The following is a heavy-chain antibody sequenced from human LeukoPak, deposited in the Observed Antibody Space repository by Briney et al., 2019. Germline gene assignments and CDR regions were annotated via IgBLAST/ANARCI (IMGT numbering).Heavy chain of an antibody. Sequence: PSETLSLTCTVSGDSISGYYSGYYWSWIRQPPGKGLEWIGYIYYSGSTNYNPSLKSRVTISVDASKNHFSLKVTSVTAADTAVYYCARDRSLGIIDYWGQGTLVTVSS. CDR3: ARDRSLGIIDY. J-gene: IGHJ4*02. CDR2: IYYSGST. V-gene: IGHV4-61*03. D-gene: IGHD3-16*01. CDR1: GDSISGYYSGYY.